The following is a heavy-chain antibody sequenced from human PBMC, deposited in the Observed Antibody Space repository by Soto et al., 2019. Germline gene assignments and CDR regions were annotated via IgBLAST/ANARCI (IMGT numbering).Heavy chain of an antibody. J-gene: IGHJ4*02. V-gene: IGHV3-23*01. D-gene: IGHD3-9*01. CDR2: VSGSGGTT. CDR3: AKGGLLRYFE. Sequence: GGSLRLSCAASGFTFSNNAMSWVRQAPGKGLEWVSSVSGSGGTTYFADSVKGRFTVSRDNSMNTLYLQMSSLRADDTAVYYCAKGGLLRYFEWGQGTLVTVSS. CDR1: GFTFSNNA.